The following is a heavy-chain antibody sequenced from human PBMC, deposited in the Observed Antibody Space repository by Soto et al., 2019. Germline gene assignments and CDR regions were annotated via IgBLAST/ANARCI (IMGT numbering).Heavy chain of an antibody. V-gene: IGHV1-69*01. CDR1: GGTFSSYA. J-gene: IGHJ6*02. CDR2: IIPIFGTA. D-gene: IGHD6-6*01. CDR3: ARGAIAARPALSYYYYYGMDV. Sequence: QVQLVQSGAEVKKPGSSVKVSCKASGGTFSSYAISWVRQAPGQGLEWMGGIIPIFGTANYAQKFQGRVTITADESTSTAYMELSSLRSEDTAVYYCARGAIAARPALSYYYYYGMDVWGQGTTVTVSS.